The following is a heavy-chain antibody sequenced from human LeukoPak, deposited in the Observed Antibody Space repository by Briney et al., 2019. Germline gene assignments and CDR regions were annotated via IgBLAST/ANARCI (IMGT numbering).Heavy chain of an antibody. CDR3: ARTSYSSGWYRH. CDR2: ISSSGSTI. J-gene: IGHJ4*02. V-gene: IGHV3-48*03. D-gene: IGHD6-19*01. Sequence: GGSLRPSCAASGFTFSSYEMNWVRQAPGKGLEWVSYISSSGSTIYYADSVKGRFTISRDNAKNSLYLQMNSLRAEDTAVYYCARTSYSSGWYRHWGQGTLVTVSS. CDR1: GFTFSSYE.